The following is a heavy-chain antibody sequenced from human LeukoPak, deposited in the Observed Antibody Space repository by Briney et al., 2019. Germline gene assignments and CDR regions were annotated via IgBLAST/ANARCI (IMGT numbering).Heavy chain of an antibody. V-gene: IGHV1-2*02. CDR3: ATPESGYSSGWFDY. CDR1: GDTFTCYY. CDR2: INPNSGGT. D-gene: IGHD6-19*01. J-gene: IGHJ4*02. Sequence: GASVKVSCKASGDTFTCYYMHWARQAPGQGLEWMGWINPNSGGTNYAQKFQGRVTMTRDTSISTAYMELSRLRSDDTAVHYCATPESGYSSGWFDYWGQGTLVTVSS.